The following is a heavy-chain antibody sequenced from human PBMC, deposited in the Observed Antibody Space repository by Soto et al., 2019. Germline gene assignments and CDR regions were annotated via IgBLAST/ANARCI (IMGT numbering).Heavy chain of an antibody. J-gene: IGHJ4*02. D-gene: IGHD2-2*01. CDR3: AKDGIVVVPAAIRGNFDY. V-gene: IGHV3-23*01. CDR2: ISGSGGST. Sequence: HPGGSLRLSCAASGFTFSSYAMSWVRQAPGKGLEWVSAISGSGGSTYYADSVKGRFTISRDNSKNTLYLQMNSLRAEDTAVYYCAKDGIVVVPAAIRGNFDYWGQGTLVTVSS. CDR1: GFTFSSYA.